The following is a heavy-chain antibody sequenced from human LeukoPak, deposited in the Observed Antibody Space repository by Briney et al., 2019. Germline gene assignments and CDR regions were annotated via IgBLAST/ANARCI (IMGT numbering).Heavy chain of an antibody. J-gene: IGHJ5*02. CDR1: GGSISSYY. V-gene: IGHV4-59*08. Sequence: PSETLSLTCTVSGGSISSYYWSWIRQPPGKGLEWIGYIYYSGSTNYNPSLKSRVTISVDTSKNQFSLKLSSVTAADTAVYYCARHVPPNSDNWFDPWGQGTLVTVSS. D-gene: IGHD3-10*02. CDR3: ARHVPPNSDNWFDP. CDR2: IYYSGST.